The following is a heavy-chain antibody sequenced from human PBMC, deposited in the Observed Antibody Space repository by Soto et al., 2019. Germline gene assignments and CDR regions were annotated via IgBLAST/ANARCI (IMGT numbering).Heavy chain of an antibody. CDR2: IYYSGST. CDR3: ARYRPSYGDSNWFDP. CDR1: GGSISSYY. V-gene: IGHV4-59*01. D-gene: IGHD4-17*01. Sequence: SETLSLTCTVSGGSISSYYWSWIRQPPGKGLEWIGYIYYSGSTNYNPSLKSRVTISVDTSKDQFSLKLSSVTAADTAVYYCARYRPSYGDSNWFDPWGQGTLVTVSS. J-gene: IGHJ5*02.